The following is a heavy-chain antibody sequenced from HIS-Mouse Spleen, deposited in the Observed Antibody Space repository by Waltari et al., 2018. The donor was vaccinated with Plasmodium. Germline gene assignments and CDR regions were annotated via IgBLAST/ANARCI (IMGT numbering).Heavy chain of an antibody. CDR3: ARGGATGEAFTLDY. J-gene: IGHJ4*02. Sequence: QVQLVQSGAEVKKPGSSVKVSCQASGGTFSSYAISWVRQAPGQGLEWMGRITPILGRANYAQKFQGRVTITADKSTSTAYMELSSLRSEDTAVYYCARGGATGEAFTLDYWGQGTLVTVSS. CDR2: ITPILGRA. CDR1: GGTFSSYA. D-gene: IGHD7-27*01. V-gene: IGHV1-69*04.